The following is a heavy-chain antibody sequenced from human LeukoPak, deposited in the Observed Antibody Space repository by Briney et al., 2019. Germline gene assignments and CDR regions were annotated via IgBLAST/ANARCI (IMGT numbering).Heavy chain of an antibody. Sequence: SETLSLTCTVSGGSISSSSYYWGWIRQPPGKGLEWIGSIYYSGSTYYNPSLKSRVTISVDTSKNQFSLKLSSVTAADTAVYYCARVNTAMADFDYWGQGTLVTVSS. V-gene: IGHV4-39*07. CDR3: ARVNTAMADFDY. D-gene: IGHD5-18*01. CDR2: IYYSGST. CDR1: GGSISSSSYY. J-gene: IGHJ4*02.